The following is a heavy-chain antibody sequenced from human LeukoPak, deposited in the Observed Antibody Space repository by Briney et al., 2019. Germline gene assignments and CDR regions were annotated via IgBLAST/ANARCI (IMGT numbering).Heavy chain of an antibody. D-gene: IGHD3-10*01. V-gene: IGHV1-2*02. Sequence: ASVKVSCKTTGYTFTAYYMHWMRQAAGQGPEWRGWINPNSGDTNYAQKFQGRVTMTRDTSINTAYMELVRLKSDDTAVYYCAPTYYYGSGSQTPFGNCGQGTLVTVSS. J-gene: IGHJ4*02. CDR2: INPNSGDT. CDR3: APTYYYGSGSQTPFGN. CDR1: GYTFTAYY.